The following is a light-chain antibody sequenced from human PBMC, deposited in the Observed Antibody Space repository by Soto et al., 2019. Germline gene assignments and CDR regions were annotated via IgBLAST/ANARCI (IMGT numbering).Light chain of an antibody. CDR1: QSISSW. V-gene: IGKV1-5*03. CDR2: KAS. CDR3: QQYNSYST. Sequence: DIQMPQSPSALSASVGDRVTITCRASQSISSWLAWYQQKPGKAPKLLIYKASSLESGVPSRFSGSGSGTEFTLTISSLHPDDFATYYCQQYNSYSTLGQGTKVDIK. J-gene: IGKJ1*01.